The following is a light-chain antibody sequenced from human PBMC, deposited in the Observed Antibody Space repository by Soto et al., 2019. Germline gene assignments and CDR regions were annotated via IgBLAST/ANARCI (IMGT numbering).Light chain of an antibody. CDR2: GTS. Sequence: DIQMTQSPSSLFASIGDRVSITCRAIQDIRNNLGWYQQKPGKAPKRLIYGTSNLQTGVPSRFSGSGSGTEFTLTISSLQPEDFATYYCLQHETYPRTFGQGTKVEVK. V-gene: IGKV1-17*01. J-gene: IGKJ1*01. CDR3: LQHETYPRT. CDR1: QDIRNN.